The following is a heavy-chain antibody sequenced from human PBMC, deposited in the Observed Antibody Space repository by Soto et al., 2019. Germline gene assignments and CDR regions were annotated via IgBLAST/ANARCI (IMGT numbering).Heavy chain of an antibody. CDR3: ARGGCSGGSCYSYNWFDP. Sequence: SSIRQPPGKGLEWIGYIYYSGSTYYNPSLKSRVTISVDTSKNQFPLKLSSVTAADTAVYYCARGGCSGGSCYSYNWFDPWGQGTLVTVSS. J-gene: IGHJ5*02. D-gene: IGHD2-15*01. V-gene: IGHV4-30-4*08. CDR2: IYYSGST.